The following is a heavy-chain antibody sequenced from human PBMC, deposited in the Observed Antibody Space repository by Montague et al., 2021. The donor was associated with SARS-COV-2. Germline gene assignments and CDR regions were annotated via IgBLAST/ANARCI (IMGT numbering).Heavy chain of an antibody. CDR1: GSSISSSNW. CDR3: ARVHPLWFGELLLDYYYYYGMDV. D-gene: IGHD3-10*01. CDR2: IYHSGST. Sequence: SETLSLTCAVSGSSISSSNWWSWVRQPPGKGLEWIGEIYHSGSTNYNPSLKSRVTISVDKSKNQFSLKLSSVTAADTAVYYCARVHPLWFGELLLDYYYYYGMDVWGQGTTVTVSS. V-gene: IGHV4-4*02. J-gene: IGHJ6*02.